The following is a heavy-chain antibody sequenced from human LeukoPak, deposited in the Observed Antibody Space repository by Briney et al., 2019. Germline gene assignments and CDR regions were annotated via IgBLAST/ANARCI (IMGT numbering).Heavy chain of an antibody. V-gene: IGHV3-53*01. J-gene: IGHJ4*02. CDR2: IYSGGYT. Sequence: GGSLRLSCAASGFTVSSNYMSWVRQAPGKGLEWVSVIYSGGYTYYADSVKGRFTISRDNSKDTLYLQMSSLRAEDTAVYYCARCRAFRHFDCWGQGTLVTVSS. CDR3: ARCRAFRHFDC. CDR1: GFTVSSNY.